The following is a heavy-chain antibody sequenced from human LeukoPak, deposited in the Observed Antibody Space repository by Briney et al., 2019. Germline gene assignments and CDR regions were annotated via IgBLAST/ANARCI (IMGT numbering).Heavy chain of an antibody. V-gene: IGHV4-61*02. J-gene: IGHJ4*02. CDR1: GGSISSGSYY. CDR3: ARESPLGHYFDY. CDR2: IYTSGST. D-gene: IGHD3-16*01. Sequence: SQTLSLTCTVSGGSISSGSYYWSWIRQPAGKGLEWIGRIYTSGSTNYNPSLKSRVTISEDTSKNQFSLKLSSVTAADTAVYYCARESPLGHYFDYWGQGTLVTVSS.